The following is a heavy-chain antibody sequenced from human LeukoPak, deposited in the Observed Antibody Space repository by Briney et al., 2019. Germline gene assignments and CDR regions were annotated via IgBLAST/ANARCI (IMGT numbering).Heavy chain of an antibody. CDR2: IKQDGSEK. J-gene: IGHJ4*02. V-gene: IGHV3-7*01. Sequence: GGSLRLSCAASGFTFSSDLMTWVRQAPGKGLEWVANIKQDGSEKYYVDSVKGRFTISRDNAKNSLYLQMNSLRAEDTAVYFCARDGLPVAMDYWGQGTLVTVSS. CDR3: ARDGLPVAMDY. D-gene: IGHD2-2*01. CDR1: GFTFSSDL.